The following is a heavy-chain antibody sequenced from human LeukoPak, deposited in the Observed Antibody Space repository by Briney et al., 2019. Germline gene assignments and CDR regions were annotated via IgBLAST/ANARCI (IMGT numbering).Heavy chain of an antibody. Sequence: SETLSLTCTVSGASISNYQWSWIRQTAAKRLEWIGHIDSSGGTYYNPSLKSGVTMSVDTSKNQVFVKLTSVTAADTAVYYCVRDGYSTAWGYYSDSWGQGILVTVSS. CDR2: IDSSGGT. D-gene: IGHD4-11*01. CDR3: VRDGYSTAWGYYSDS. J-gene: IGHJ4*02. V-gene: IGHV4-4*07. CDR1: GASISNYQ.